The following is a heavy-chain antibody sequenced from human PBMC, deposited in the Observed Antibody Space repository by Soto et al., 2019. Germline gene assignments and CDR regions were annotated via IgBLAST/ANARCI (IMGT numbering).Heavy chain of an antibody. V-gene: IGHV4-31*03. CDR3: AREVVPAAIGNWFDP. CDR1: GGSISSGGYY. CDR2: IYYSGST. D-gene: IGHD2-2*01. Sequence: SETLSLTCTVSGGSISSGGYYWSWIRQHPGKGLEWIGYIYYSGSTYYNPSLKSRVTISVDTSKNQFSLKLSSVTAADTAVYYCAREVVPAAIGNWFDPWGQGTLVTVSS. J-gene: IGHJ5*02.